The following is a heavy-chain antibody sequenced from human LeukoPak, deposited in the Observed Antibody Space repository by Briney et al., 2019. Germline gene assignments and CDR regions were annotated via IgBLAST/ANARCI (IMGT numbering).Heavy chain of an antibody. V-gene: IGHV4-39*01. D-gene: IGHD6-19*01. CDR1: GGSLSSSSYY. CDR3: ARLVNSSGWYVDC. Sequence: SETLSLTCTVSGGSLSSSSYYWGWIRQPPGKGLEWIGSIYYSGYTYYNLSLKSRVTTSADTSKNQFYLKLSSVTAADTAVYYCARLVNSSGWYVDCWGQGTLVTVSS. CDR2: IYYSGYT. J-gene: IGHJ4*02.